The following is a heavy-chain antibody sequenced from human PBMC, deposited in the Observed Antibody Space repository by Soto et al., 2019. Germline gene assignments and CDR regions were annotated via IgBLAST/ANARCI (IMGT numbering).Heavy chain of an antibody. D-gene: IGHD4-4*01. CDR3: ARARSNSYYYGMDV. CDR2: IWSDGNNQ. Sequence: PGGSLRLSCAASGFTFSNYGMHWVRQAPGKGLEWVALIWSDGNNQYYADSVKGRFTISRDNSKNTQYLQMNSLRAEDTAVYYCARARSNSYYYGMDVWGQGTQVTVSS. J-gene: IGHJ6*02. V-gene: IGHV3-33*01. CDR1: GFTFSNYG.